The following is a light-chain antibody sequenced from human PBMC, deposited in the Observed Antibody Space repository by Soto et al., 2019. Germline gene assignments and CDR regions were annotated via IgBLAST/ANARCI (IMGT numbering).Light chain of an antibody. CDR1: SSDVGGSNY. V-gene: IGLV2-8*01. CDR2: EVI. Sequence: QSALTQPPSASGSPGQSVTISCTGTSSDVGGSNYVSWYQQHPGKAPKLMIYEVIKRPSGVPDRFSGSKSGNTASLTVSGLQAEDEADYYCSSYAGSNNLVFGGGTKLTVL. J-gene: IGLJ2*01. CDR3: SSYAGSNNLV.